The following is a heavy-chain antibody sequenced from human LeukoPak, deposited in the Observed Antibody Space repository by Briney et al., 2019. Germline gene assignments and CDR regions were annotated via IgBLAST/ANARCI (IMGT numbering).Heavy chain of an antibody. CDR1: GYTFSGYY. CDR3: ARGSRIVGAREAFNI. J-gene: IGHJ3*02. CDR2: INPNSGGT. D-gene: IGHD1-26*01. V-gene: IGHV1-2*02. Sequence: ASVKVSCKASGYTFSGYYMHWVRQAPGRGLEWMGWINPNSGGTNYAQNFQGRVTMTRDMSISTAYMELSRLRSDDTAVYYCARGSRIVGAREAFNIWGQGTLVTVSS.